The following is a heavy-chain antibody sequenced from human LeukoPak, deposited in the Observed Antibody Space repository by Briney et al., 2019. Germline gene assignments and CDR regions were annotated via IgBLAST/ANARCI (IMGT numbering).Heavy chain of an antibody. D-gene: IGHD3-22*01. CDR1: GGSFSGYY. J-gene: IGHJ3*02. CDR3: ARGGDSSGYYLLDAFDI. V-gene: IGHV4-34*01. Sequence: SETLSLTCAVYGGSFSGYYWSWIRQPPGKGLKWIGEINHSGSTNYDPSLKNRVTISVDTSKNQFSLKLSSVTAADTAVYYCARGGDSSGYYLLDAFDIWGQGTMVTVSS. CDR2: INHSGST.